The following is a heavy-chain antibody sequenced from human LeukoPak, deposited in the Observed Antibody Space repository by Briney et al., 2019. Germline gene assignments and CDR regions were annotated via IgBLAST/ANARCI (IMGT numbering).Heavy chain of an antibody. CDR3: ARGEDLTGSYYYYYMDV. Sequence: ASVKVSCKASGYTFTGYYMHWVRQAPGQGLEWMGWINPNSGGTNYAQKFQGRVTMTRDTSISTAYMELSRLRSDDTAVYYCARGEDLTGSYYYYYMDVWGKGTTVTISS. J-gene: IGHJ6*03. V-gene: IGHV1-2*02. CDR1: GYTFTGYY. D-gene: IGHD3-9*01. CDR2: INPNSGGT.